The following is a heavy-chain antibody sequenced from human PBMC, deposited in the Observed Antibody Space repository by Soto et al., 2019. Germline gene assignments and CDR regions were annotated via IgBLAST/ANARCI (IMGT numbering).Heavy chain of an antibody. CDR1: GFTFSSYA. J-gene: IGHJ4*02. D-gene: IGHD6-19*01. Sequence: EVQLLESGGGLVQPGGSLRLSCAASGFTFSSYAMNWVRQAPGKGLEWVSSISGTSGRTYYADSVEGRFTISRDNSKHTLYLQIDSLRAEDTAVYYCAKDEGSGWYYFDYWGQGTLVSVSS. CDR3: AKDEGSGWYYFDY. CDR2: ISGTSGRT. V-gene: IGHV3-23*01.